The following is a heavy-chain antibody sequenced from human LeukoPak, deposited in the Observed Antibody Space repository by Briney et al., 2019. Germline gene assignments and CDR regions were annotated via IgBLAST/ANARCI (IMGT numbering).Heavy chain of an antibody. CDR2: ISGSGDST. Sequence: GGSLRLSCAASGFTFSSYAMSWVRQAPGKGLEWVSTISGSGDSTYYADSVKGRCTISRDNSKNTLYLQMNTLRAEDTAVYYCAKDRQSSYRSGSYYAIDYWGQGTLVTVSS. CDR1: GFTFSSYA. J-gene: IGHJ4*02. CDR3: AKDRQSSYRSGSYYAIDY. D-gene: IGHD3-10*01. V-gene: IGHV3-23*01.